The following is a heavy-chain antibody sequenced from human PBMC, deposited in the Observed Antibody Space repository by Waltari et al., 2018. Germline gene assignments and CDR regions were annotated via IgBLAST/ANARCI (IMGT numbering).Heavy chain of an antibody. V-gene: IGHV3-74*03. CDR3: ATHRPGGYGMDV. CDR1: GVTFSTYW. D-gene: IGHD2-15*01. J-gene: IGHJ6*02. Sequence: ESQLVESGGGLVQPGGSLRLSCAASGVTFSTYWMHWVRQGPGQGLGWVSGIDTEGRKITEADGVRGRLTISRDNVKKTLYLQMNSLRVEDTAVYYCATHRPGGYGMDVWGQGTTVTVSS. CDR2: IDTEGRKI.